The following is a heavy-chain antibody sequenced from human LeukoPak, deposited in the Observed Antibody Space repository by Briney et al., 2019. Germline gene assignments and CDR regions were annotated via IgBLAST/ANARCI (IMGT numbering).Heavy chain of an antibody. CDR3: ARGNYYGSGSDKTHYYYGMDV. J-gene: IGHJ6*02. CDR2: MSASGST. CDR1: GGSITIYS. D-gene: IGHD3-10*01. Sequence: SETLSLTCTVSGGSITIYSWSWIRQPAAKGLEWIGRMSASGSTNYNPSLKSRVTMSVDTSKNQFSLKLSSVTAADTAVYYCARGNYYGSGSDKTHYYYGMDVWGQGATVTVSS. V-gene: IGHV4-4*07.